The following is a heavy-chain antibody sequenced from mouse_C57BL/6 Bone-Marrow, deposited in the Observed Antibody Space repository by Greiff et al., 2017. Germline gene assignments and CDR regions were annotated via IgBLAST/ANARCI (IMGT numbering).Heavy chain of an antibody. V-gene: IGHV5-17*01. CDR2: ISSGSSTI. CDR3: ARRGYGDFDY. Sequence: EVQRVESGGGLVKPGGSLKLSCAASGFTFSDYGMHWVRQAPEKGLEWVAYISSGSSTIYYADTVKGRFTISRDNAKNTLFLQMTSLRSEYTAMYYCARRGYGDFDYWGQGTTLTVSS. D-gene: IGHD3-2*02. J-gene: IGHJ2*01. CDR1: GFTFSDYG.